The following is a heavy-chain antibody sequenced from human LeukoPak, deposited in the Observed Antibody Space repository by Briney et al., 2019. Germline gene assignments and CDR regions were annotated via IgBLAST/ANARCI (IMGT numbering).Heavy chain of an antibody. CDR1: GYTFTGYY. CDR2: INPNSGGT. CDR3: ARDLRARTHTAKDY. V-gene: IGHV1-2*02. Sequence: ASVKVSCTASGYTFTGYYMHWVRQAPGPGLEWMGWINPNSGGTNYAQKFQGRVTMTRDTSISTAYMELSRLRSDDTAVYYCARDLRARTHTAKDYWGQGTLVTVSS. J-gene: IGHJ4*02. D-gene: IGHD5-18*01.